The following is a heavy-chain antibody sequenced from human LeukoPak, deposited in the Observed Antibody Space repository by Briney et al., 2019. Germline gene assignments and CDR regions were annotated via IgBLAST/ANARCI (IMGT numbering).Heavy chain of an antibody. CDR2: IIPIFGTA. CDR3: ARESGTSYFIYYYYYMDV. CDR1: GGTFSSYA. Sequence: ASVKVSCKASGGTFSSYAISWVRQAPGQGLEWMGGIIPIFGTANYAQKFQGRVTITADESTSTAYMELSSLRSEDTAVYYCARESGTSYFIYYYYYMDVWGKGTTVTVSS. J-gene: IGHJ6*03. D-gene: IGHD2-2*01. V-gene: IGHV1-69*13.